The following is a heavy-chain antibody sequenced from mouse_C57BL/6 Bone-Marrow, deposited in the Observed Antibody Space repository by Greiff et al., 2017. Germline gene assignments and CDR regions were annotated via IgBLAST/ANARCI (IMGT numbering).Heavy chain of an antibody. CDR2: IDPSDSYT. CDR3: ARRTGTGDYYAMDY. V-gene: IGHV1-50*01. CDR1: GYTFTSYW. J-gene: IGHJ4*01. D-gene: IGHD4-1*01. Sequence: VQLQQPGAELVKPGASVKLSCKASGYTFTSYWLPWVHQRPGKGLEWIGEIDPSDSYTNYNQKFKGKATLTVDTSSSTAYMQLSSLTSEDSAVYDCARRTGTGDYYAMDYWGQGTSGTVSS.